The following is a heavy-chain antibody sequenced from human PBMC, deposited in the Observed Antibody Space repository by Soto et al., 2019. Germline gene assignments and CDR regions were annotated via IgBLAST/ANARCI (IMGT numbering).Heavy chain of an antibody. D-gene: IGHD3-22*01. CDR2: IYYSGST. Sequence: SETLSLTCTVSGGSISSGGYYWSWIRQHPGKGLEWIGYIYYSGSTYYNPSLKSRVTISVDTSKNQFSLKLSSVTAADTAAYYCARNYYDSSGYNSDAFDIWGQGTMVTVSS. CDR1: GGSISSGGYY. V-gene: IGHV4-31*03. CDR3: ARNYYDSSGYNSDAFDI. J-gene: IGHJ3*02.